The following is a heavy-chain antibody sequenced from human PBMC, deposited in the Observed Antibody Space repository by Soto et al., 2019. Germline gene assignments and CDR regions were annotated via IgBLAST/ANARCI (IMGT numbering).Heavy chain of an antibody. CDR1: GGSISGYY. V-gene: IGHV4-59*01. D-gene: IGHD3-3*01. Sequence: SLTCAVSGGSISGYYWSWIRQPPGKGLEWIGCNSENTNYNPSLKSRVTISVDPSKNQFSLHLRSVTAADTAVYYCARVKFSSGYFNWLDPWGQGALVTVSS. CDR3: ARVKFSSGYFNWLDP. J-gene: IGHJ5*02. CDR2: NSENT.